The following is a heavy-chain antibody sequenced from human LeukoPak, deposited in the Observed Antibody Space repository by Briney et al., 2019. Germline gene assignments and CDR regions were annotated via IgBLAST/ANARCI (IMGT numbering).Heavy chain of an antibody. CDR3: AKGGVAGLSPPDY. CDR1: GFTFSSYA. D-gene: IGHD6-19*01. CDR2: ISGSGGST. Sequence: PGGSLRLSCAASGFTFSSYAMSWVRQAPGKGLEWVSCISGSGGSTFYADSVDSVKGRFTISRDNSKNTLYLQMNSLTAEDTAVYYCAKGGVAGLSPPDYWGQGTLVTVSS. V-gene: IGHV3-23*01. J-gene: IGHJ4*02.